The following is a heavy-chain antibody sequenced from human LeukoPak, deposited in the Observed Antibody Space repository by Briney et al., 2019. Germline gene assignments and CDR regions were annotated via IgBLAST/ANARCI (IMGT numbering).Heavy chain of an antibody. CDR2: INPSGGST. J-gene: IGHJ4*02. D-gene: IGHD6-19*01. CDR1: GYTFTSYY. V-gene: IGHV1-46*01. Sequence: ASVKASCKASGYTFTSYYMHWVRQAPGQGLEWMGIINPSGGSTSYAQKFQGRVTMTRDTSTSTVYMELSSLRSEDTAVYYCARRGIAVAGPDYWGQGTLVTVSS. CDR3: ARRGIAVAGPDY.